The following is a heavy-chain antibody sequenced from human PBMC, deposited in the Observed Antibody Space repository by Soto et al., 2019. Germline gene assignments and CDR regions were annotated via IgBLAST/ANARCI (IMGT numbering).Heavy chain of an antibody. V-gene: IGHV4-59*01. CDR1: GGSISSYY. D-gene: IGHD3-10*01. Sequence: QVQLQESGPGLLKPSETLSLTCTVSGGSISSYYWSWIRQPPGKGLEWIGYIYYSGSTNYNPSLKSRVTISVDTSKNQFSLKLSSVTAADTAVYYCARDRWGEDGSGSYSLDYWGQGTLVTVSS. CDR2: IYYSGST. CDR3: ARDRWGEDGSGSYSLDY. J-gene: IGHJ4*02.